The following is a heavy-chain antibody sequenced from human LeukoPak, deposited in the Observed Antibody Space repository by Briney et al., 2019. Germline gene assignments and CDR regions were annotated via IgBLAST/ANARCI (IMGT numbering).Heavy chain of an antibody. J-gene: IGHJ4*02. V-gene: IGHV4-4*02. D-gene: IGHD3-3*01. CDR1: GGSITNTNY. CDR2: VNLQGST. Sequence: SETLSLTCGVSGGSITNTNYWTWVRQPPGKGLEWIGEVNLQGSTNYNPSLMGRVAISVDTSENHISLQLTSVTAADTAVYYCARGSDYGDYWGQGTLVTVAS. CDR3: ARGSDYGDY.